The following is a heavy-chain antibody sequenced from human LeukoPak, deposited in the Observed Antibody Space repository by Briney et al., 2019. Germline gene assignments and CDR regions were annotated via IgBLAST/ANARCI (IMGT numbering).Heavy chain of an antibody. CDR3: ARDIVVVTAMFYFDY. J-gene: IGHJ4*02. D-gene: IGHD2-21*02. CDR1: GYTFTSYA. CDR2: INAGNGNT. V-gene: IGHV1-3*01. Sequence: GASVKVSCKASGYTFTSYAIHWVRQAPGQRLEWMGWINAGNGNTKYSQKFQDRVTITRDTSASTAYMELSSLRSEDTAVYYCARDIVVVTAMFYFDYWGQGTLVTVSS.